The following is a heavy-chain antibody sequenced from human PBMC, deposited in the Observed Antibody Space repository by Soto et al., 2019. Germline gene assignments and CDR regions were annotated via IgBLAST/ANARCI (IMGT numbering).Heavy chain of an antibody. D-gene: IGHD6-13*01. Sequence: QVQLQESGPGLVKPSQTLSLICTVSGGSINSGGYYWNWIRQHPGKGLEWIGYIFYSGSTYYNPFLMSRFTISADTSEIQFSLNLSSLSAADTAVYFCARGYLQPGYSSSWVFDYWVQGTLVNVSS. CDR3: ARGYLQPGYSSSWVFDY. J-gene: IGHJ4*02. V-gene: IGHV4-31*03. CDR2: IFYSGST. CDR1: GGSINSGGYY.